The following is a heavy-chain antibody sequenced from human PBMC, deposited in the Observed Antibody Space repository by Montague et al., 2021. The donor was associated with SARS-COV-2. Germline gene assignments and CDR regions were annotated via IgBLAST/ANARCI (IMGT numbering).Heavy chain of an antibody. V-gene: IGHV3-30*04. CDR2: ISYDGSNA. Sequence: SLRLSCAASGFTFSSYTMHWVRQAPGKGLEWVAIISYDGSNAYYADSVKGRFTVSRDNSKRTLYLEMDSLRAEDAAVYYCAREGALVDTPMMAFDYWGQGALVTVSS. J-gene: IGHJ4*02. D-gene: IGHD5-18*01. CDR1: GFTFSSYT. CDR3: AREGALVDTPMMAFDY.